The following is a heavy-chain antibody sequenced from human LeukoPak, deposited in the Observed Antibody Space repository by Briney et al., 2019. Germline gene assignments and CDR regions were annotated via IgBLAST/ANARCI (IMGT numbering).Heavy chain of an antibody. CDR2: ISYDGSNK. V-gene: IGHV3-30*18. Sequence: PGRSLRLSCAASGFTFSSYGMHWVRQAPGKGLEWVALISYDGSNKYYADSVKGRFTISRDNSKNTVYLQMNSLRAEDTAVYYCAKGNRYCSSTSCTYYYYGMDVWGRGTTVTVSS. CDR1: GFTFSSYG. CDR3: AKGNRYCSSTSCTYYYYGMDV. J-gene: IGHJ6*02. D-gene: IGHD2-2*01.